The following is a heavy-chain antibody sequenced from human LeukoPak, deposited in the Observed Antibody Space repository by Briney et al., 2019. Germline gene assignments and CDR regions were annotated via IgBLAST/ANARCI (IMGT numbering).Heavy chain of an antibody. Sequence: SETLSLTCAVYGGSFSGYYWSWIRQPPGKGLEWMGEINHSGSTNYNPSLKSRVTISVDTSKNQFSLKLSSVTAADTAVYYCARRRVGVGATTRASAPPDVWGKGTTVTISS. CDR2: INHSGST. CDR3: ARRRVGVGATTRASAPPDV. CDR1: GGSFSGYY. V-gene: IGHV4-34*01. J-gene: IGHJ6*04. D-gene: IGHD1-26*01.